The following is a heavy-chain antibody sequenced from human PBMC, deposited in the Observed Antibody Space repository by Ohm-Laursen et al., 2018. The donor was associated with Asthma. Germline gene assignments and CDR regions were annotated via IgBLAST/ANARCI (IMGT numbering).Heavy chain of an antibody. CDR3: ARDLVTTVVTLPGLYFDL. J-gene: IGHJ2*01. V-gene: IGHV1-69*01. CDR1: GGTFSSYA. CDR2: IIPIFGTA. D-gene: IGHD4-23*01. Sequence: SSVKVSCKASGGTFSSYAISWVRQAPGQGLEWMGGIIPIFGTANYAQKFQGRVTITADESTSTAYMELSSLRSEDTAVYYCARDLVTTVVTLPGLYFDLWGRGTLVTVSS.